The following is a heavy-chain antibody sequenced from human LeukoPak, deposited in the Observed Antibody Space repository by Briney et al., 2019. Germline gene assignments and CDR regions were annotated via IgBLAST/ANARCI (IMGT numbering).Heavy chain of an antibody. V-gene: IGHV3-11*01. CDR3: AITKDAAIPFDY. CDR2: ISSSGSTI. D-gene: IGHD2-21*02. J-gene: IGHJ4*02. Sequence: LSLTCTVSGGSISSSSYYMSWIRQAPGKGLEWVSYISSSGSTIYYADSVKGRFTISRDNAKNSLYLQMNSLRAEDTAVYYCAITKDAAIPFDYWGQGTLVTVSS. CDR1: GGSISSSSYY.